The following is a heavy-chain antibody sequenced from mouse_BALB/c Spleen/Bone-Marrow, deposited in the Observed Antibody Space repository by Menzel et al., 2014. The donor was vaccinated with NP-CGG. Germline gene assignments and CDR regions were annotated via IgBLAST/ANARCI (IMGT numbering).Heavy chain of an antibody. CDR3: ARNGNFYAMDY. CDR1: GFSLTSYG. D-gene: IGHD2-1*01. CDR2: IWSDGST. J-gene: IGHJ4*01. Sequence: VKLMESGPGLVAPSQSLSITCTISGFSLTSYGVHWVRQPPGKGLEWLVVIWSDGSTTYNSALKSRLSISKDNSNSQVFLKMNSLQTDDTAMYYCARNGNFYAMDYWGQGTSVTVSS. V-gene: IGHV2-6-1*01.